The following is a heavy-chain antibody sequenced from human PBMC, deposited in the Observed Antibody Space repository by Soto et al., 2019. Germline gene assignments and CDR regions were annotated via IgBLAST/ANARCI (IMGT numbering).Heavy chain of an antibody. Sequence: EVQLLESGRGLVQPGGSLRLSCAASGFTFSSYAMNWVRQAPXXGVEWVSVISGSGGSTYYADAVKGRFTISRDNSKXXXXXXXXXXXXXXXXXXXXXXXXXGXYFDLWGRGTLVTVSS. CDR2: ISGSGGST. V-gene: IGHV3-23*01. CDR3: XXXXXGXYFDL. CDR1: GFTFSSYA. J-gene: IGHJ2*01.